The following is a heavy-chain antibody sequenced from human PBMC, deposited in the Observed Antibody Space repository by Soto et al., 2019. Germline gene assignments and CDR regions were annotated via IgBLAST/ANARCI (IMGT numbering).Heavy chain of an antibody. CDR3: ASEASGAFDI. CDR2: IYYSGST. J-gene: IGHJ3*02. CDR1: GGSISSSY. V-gene: IGHV4-59*01. D-gene: IGHD6-25*01. Sequence: PSETLSLTCTVSGGSISSSYWSWIRQPPGKRLEWIGYIYYSGSTNYNPSLKSRVTISVDTSKNQFSLKLSSVTAADTAVHYCASEASGAFDICGKRPMVT.